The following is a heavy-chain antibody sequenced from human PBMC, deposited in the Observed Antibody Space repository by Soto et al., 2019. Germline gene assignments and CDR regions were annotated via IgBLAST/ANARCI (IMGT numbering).Heavy chain of an antibody. Sequence: SETLSLTCSVSGGSISSYGWSWIRQPPGKGLEWIGYIYYSGSTNYNPSLKSRVTISVDTSKNQFSLKLSSVTAADTAVYYCARRYGGNFDYWGQETLVTVSS. D-gene: IGHD3-16*01. CDR1: GGSISSYG. CDR2: IYYSGST. V-gene: IGHV4-59*01. CDR3: ARRYGGNFDY. J-gene: IGHJ4*02.